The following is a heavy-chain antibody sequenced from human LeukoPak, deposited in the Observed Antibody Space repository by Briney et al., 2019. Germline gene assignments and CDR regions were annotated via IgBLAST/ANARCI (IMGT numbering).Heavy chain of an antibody. D-gene: IGHD5-12*01. V-gene: IGHV3-23*01. Sequence: PRGTLRLSCAGSGFPFSSHGMNWVHQAPGKGLEWVSGISPGGGPTYYADSVRGRFTISRDDSKNTLYLQMKNLRAEDTAVYYCAKDGAWLRFDDWGQGILVTVSS. CDR3: AKDGAWLRFDD. CDR2: ISPGGGPT. J-gene: IGHJ4*02. CDR1: GFPFSSHG.